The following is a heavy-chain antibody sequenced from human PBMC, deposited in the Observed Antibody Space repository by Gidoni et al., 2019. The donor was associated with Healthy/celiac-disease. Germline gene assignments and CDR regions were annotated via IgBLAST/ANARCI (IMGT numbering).Heavy chain of an antibody. J-gene: IGHJ2*01. V-gene: IGHV4-34*01. CDR3: ARGSTYYDILTGYYPCWYFDL. D-gene: IGHD3-9*01. Sequence: QVQLQQWGAGLLKPSETLSLTCAVYGGSFSGYYWSWIRQPPGKGLEWIGEINHSGSTNYNPSLKSRFTISVDTSKNQFSLKLSSVTAADTAVYYCARGSTYYDILTGYYPCWYFDLWGRGTLVTVSS. CDR1: GGSFSGYY. CDR2: INHSGST.